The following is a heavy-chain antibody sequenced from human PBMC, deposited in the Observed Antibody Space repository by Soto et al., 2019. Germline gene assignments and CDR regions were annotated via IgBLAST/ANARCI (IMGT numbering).Heavy chain of an antibody. CDR1: GFAFRSYG. CDR3: ARGRVVVPRFYS. V-gene: IGHV3-33*01. D-gene: IGHD2-21*01. Sequence: QVKLEESGGGVVQTGRSRRLSCVVSGFAFRSYGMHWVRQAPGKGPEWVASIWPDGTNKFYADSVNGRFTISRDNSRNTSHLQMNSLRVDDMAVYYCARGRVVVPRFYSWALGALVTVSS. J-gene: IGHJ5*01. CDR2: IWPDGTNK.